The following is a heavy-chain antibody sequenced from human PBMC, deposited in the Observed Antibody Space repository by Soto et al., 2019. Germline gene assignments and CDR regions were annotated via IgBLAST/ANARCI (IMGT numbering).Heavy chain of an antibody. D-gene: IGHD1-20*01. V-gene: IGHV3-23*01. CDR2: ITGSGDAT. CDR1: GFTFSSYA. Sequence: EVQLLESGGGLVQPGGSLRLSCAASGFTFSSYARNWVRQAPGKGLEWVSVITGSGDATYYADSVKGRFTISRDNSKNTLYVQMSSLRAEDTAVYYCAKAISGYNAPLDHWGQGTRVTVSS. CDR3: AKAISGYNAPLDH. J-gene: IGHJ4*02.